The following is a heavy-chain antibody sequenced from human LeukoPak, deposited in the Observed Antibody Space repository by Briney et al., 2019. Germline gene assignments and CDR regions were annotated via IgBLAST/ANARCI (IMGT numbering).Heavy chain of an antibody. V-gene: IGHV3-9*01. CDR1: GFTFDDYA. J-gene: IGHJ4*02. Sequence: GGSLRLSCAASGFTFDDYAMHWVRQAPGKGLEWVSGISWNSGSIGYADSVKGRFTISRDNAKNSLYLQMNSLRAEDTAVYYCAKDPPHFWSGYYDNDYWGQGTLVTVSS. CDR2: ISWNSGSI. D-gene: IGHD3-3*02. CDR3: AKDPPHFWSGYYDNDY.